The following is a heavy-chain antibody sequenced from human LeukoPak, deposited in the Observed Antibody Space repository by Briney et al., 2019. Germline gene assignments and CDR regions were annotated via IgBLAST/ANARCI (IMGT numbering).Heavy chain of an antibody. CDR1: GGTFSSYA. CDR2: IIPILGIA. D-gene: IGHD2-2*01. J-gene: IGHJ3*02. CDR3: ASPYCSSTSCYRYGYAFDI. V-gene: IGHV1-69*04. Sequence: GASVKVSCKASGGTFSSYAISWVRQAPGPGLEWMGRIIPILGIANYAQKFQGRVTITADKSTSTAYMELSSLRSEDTAVYYCASPYCSSTSCYRYGYAFDIWGQGTMVTVSS.